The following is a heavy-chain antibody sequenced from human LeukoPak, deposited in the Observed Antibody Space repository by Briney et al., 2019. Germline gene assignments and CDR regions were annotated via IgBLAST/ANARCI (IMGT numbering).Heavy chain of an antibody. CDR2: ITSAGAP. J-gene: IGHJ3*01. D-gene: IGHD4-17*01. V-gene: IGHV3-23*01. CDR1: GFTFSNYA. Sequence: PGGSLRLSCAASGFTFSNYAVMWVRQAPGQGLEWVSAITSAGAPRYADSVKGRFTISRDNSKNTLYLQMNSLRAEDTAQYFRARDPNGDYIGAFEFWGQGTGVTVSS. CDR3: ARDPNGDYIGAFEF.